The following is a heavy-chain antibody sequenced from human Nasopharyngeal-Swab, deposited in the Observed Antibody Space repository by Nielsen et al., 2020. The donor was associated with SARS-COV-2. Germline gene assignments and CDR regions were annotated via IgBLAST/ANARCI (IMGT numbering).Heavy chain of an antibody. J-gene: IGHJ6*02. Sequence: WIRQPPGKGLEWIGNVYYTGSTQYNPSLKSRVIISVDTSKNQFSLRLSSVTAADTAVYYCAQDTPNYGLDVWGQGATVTVSS. CDR2: VYYTGST. V-gene: IGHV4-59*01. CDR3: AQDTPNYGLDV.